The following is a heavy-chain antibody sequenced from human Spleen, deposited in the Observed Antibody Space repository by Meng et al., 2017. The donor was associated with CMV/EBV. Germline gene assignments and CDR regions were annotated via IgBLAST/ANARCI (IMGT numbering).Heavy chain of an antibody. J-gene: IGHJ6*02. Sequence: GESLKISCAASGFTFSSYSMNWVRQAPGKGLEWVSSISRQSRYIYYADSVKGRFTISRDNAENSLFLQMNSLTAEDTAVYYCARRMDVWGQGTTVTVSS. CDR2: ISRQSRYI. V-gene: IGHV3-21*01. CDR3: ARRMDV. CDR1: GFTFSSYS.